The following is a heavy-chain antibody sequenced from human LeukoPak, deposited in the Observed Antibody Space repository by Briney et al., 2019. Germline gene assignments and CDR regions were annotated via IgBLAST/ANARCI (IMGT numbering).Heavy chain of an antibody. CDR3: ARDKAAAGTNWFDP. CDR2: IIPSFGTA. J-gene: IGHJ5*02. D-gene: IGHD6-13*01. Sequence: SVKVSCKASGGTFSSYAISWVRRAPGQGLEWMGGIIPSFGTANYAQKFQGRVTITTDESTSTAYMELRSLRSEDTAVYYCARDKAAAGTNWFDPWGQGTLVTVSS. CDR1: GGTFSSYA. V-gene: IGHV1-69*05.